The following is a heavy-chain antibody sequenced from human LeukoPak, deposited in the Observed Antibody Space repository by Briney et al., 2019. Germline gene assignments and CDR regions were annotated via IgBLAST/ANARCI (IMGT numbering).Heavy chain of an antibody. Sequence: SETLSLTCTVSGGSISSYYWSWIRQPAGKGLEWIGRIYTSGSTNYNPSLKSRVTMSVDTSKNQFSLQLNSVTPEDTAVYYCARVAFEHQMGVLDPWGQGTLVTVSS. D-gene: IGHD3-16*01. CDR2: IYTSGST. V-gene: IGHV4-4*07. CDR3: ARVAFEHQMGVLDP. CDR1: GGSISSYY. J-gene: IGHJ5*02.